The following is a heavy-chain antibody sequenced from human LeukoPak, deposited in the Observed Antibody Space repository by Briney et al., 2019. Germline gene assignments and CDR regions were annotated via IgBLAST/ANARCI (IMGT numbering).Heavy chain of an antibody. V-gene: IGHV3-30*03. CDR3: GLGGWLDY. Sequence: PGGSLRLSCAASGFTFSSYGMHWVRQAPGKGLEWVAVISYDGSNKYYADSVKGRFTISRDNSKNTLYLQMNSLRAEDTAVYYCGLGGWLDYWGQGTLVTVSS. CDR2: ISYDGSNK. CDR1: GFTFSSYG. J-gene: IGHJ4*02. D-gene: IGHD6-19*01.